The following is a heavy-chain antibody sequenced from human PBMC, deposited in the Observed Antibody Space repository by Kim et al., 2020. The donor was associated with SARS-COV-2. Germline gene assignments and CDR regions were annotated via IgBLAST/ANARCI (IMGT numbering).Heavy chain of an antibody. Sequence: GGSLRLSCAASGFTFSDYYMSWIRQAPGKGLEWVSYISSSGSTIYYADSVKGRFTISRDNAKNSLYLQMNSLRAEDTAVYYCAREGDHYYDSSGHFDYWGQGTLVTVSS. V-gene: IGHV3-11*01. CDR3: AREGDHYYDSSGHFDY. CDR2: ISSSGSTI. J-gene: IGHJ4*02. D-gene: IGHD3-22*01. CDR1: GFTFSDYY.